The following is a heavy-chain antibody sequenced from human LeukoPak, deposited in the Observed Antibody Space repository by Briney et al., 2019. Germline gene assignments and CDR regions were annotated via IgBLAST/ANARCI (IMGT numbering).Heavy chain of an antibody. CDR1: GGSFSGYY. D-gene: IGHD5-12*01. Sequence: SETLSLTCAVYGGSFSGYYWSWIRQPPGKGLEWIGEINHSGSTNYNPSLKSRVTISVDTSKNQFSLKLSSVTAADTAVYYCAREGRRGWLRANWLDPWGQGTLVTVSS. J-gene: IGHJ5*02. CDR3: AREGRRGWLRANWLDP. CDR2: INHSGST. V-gene: IGHV4-34*01.